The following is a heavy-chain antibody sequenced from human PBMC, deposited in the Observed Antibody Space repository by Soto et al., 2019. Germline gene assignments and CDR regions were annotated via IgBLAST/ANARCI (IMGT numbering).Heavy chain of an antibody. V-gene: IGHV1-69*13. D-gene: IGHD3-3*01. CDR1: GGTFSSYA. J-gene: IGHJ4*02. Sequence: GASVKVSCKASGGTFSSYAISWVRQAPGQGLEWMGGIIPIFGTANYAQKFQGRVTITADESTSTAYMELSSLRSGDTAVYYCARDPSTIFGVVTTFDYWGQGTLVTVSS. CDR3: ARDPSTIFGVVTTFDY. CDR2: IIPIFGTA.